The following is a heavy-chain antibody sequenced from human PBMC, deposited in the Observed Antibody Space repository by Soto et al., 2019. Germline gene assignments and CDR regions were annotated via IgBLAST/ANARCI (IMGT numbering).Heavy chain of an antibody. Sequence: GGSLRLSCAASGFTLSSYGMHWVRQAPGKGLEWVAVISYDGSNKYYADSVKGRFTISRDNSKNTLYLQMNSLRAEDTAVYYCAKDARQWQLDYWGQGTLVTVSS. CDR2: ISYDGSNK. J-gene: IGHJ4*02. CDR3: AKDARQWQLDY. V-gene: IGHV3-30*18. D-gene: IGHD6-19*01. CDR1: GFTLSSYG.